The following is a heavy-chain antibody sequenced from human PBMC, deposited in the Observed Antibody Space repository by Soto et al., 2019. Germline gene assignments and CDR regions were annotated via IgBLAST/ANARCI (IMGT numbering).Heavy chain of an antibody. CDR3: ARGKWELLSGRAFDI. Sequence: GGSLRLSCAASGFTFSSYWMGWVRQAPGKGLEWVANIKQDGSEKYYVDSVKGRFTISRDNAKNSLYLQMNSLRAEDTAVYYCARGKWELLSGRAFDIWGQGTMVTVS. J-gene: IGHJ3*02. V-gene: IGHV3-7*03. CDR1: GFTFSSYW. CDR2: IKQDGSEK. D-gene: IGHD1-26*01.